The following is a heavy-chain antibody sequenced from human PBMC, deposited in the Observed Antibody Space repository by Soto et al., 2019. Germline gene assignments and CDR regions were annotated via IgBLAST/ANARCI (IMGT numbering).Heavy chain of an antibody. CDR3: TAGYSTSWYA. CDR2: IKSKTAGGTT. V-gene: IGHV3-15*01. CDR1: GFTFSNAW. J-gene: IGHJ5*02. Sequence: EVQVVESGGGLVEPGGSLRLSCAASGFTFSNAWFNWVRQAPGKGLERVGVIKSKTAGGTTDYAAPVKGRFTISRDDSENTLYLQMNSLKTDDTALYYCTAGYSTSWYAWGQGTLVTVSS. D-gene: IGHD6-13*01.